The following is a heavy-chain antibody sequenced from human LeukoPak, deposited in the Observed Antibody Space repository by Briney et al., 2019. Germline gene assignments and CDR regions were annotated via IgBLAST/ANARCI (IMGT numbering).Heavy chain of an antibody. CDR1: GYTFTSYG. CDR3: AREGDTYYYDSSDGAFDI. J-gene: IGHJ3*02. Sequence: GASVKVSCKASGYTFTSYGISWVRQAPGQGLEWMGWISAYNGNINYAQKLQGRVTMTTDTSTSTAYMELRSLRSDDTAVYYCAREGDTYYYDSSDGAFDIWGQGTMVTVSS. CDR2: ISAYNGNI. V-gene: IGHV1-18*01. D-gene: IGHD3-22*01.